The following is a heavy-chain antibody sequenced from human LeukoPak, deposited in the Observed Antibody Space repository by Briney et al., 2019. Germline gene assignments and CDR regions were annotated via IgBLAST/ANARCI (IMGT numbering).Heavy chain of an antibody. CDR3: AKADY. V-gene: IGHV3-30-3*01. CDR1: GFTFSSYA. CDR2: ISYDGSNK. Sequence: PGGSLRLSCAASGFTFSSYAMHWVRQAPGKGLEWVAVISYDGSNKYYADSVKGRFIISRDNSKNTLSLQMNSLRAEDTAVYYCAKADYWGQGTLVTVSS. J-gene: IGHJ4*02.